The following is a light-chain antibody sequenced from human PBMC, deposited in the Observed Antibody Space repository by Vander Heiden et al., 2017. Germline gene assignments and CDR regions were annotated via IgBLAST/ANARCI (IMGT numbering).Light chain of an antibody. CDR3: AAWDDSLSGPV. CDR2: SNN. Sequence: SMLTQPPSASGTPGQRVTISCSGSSYNIGSNYVYWYQQLPGTAPKLLIYSNNQRPSGVPDRFSGSKSGTSAALAISGLRAEEEADYYCAAWDDSLSGPVFGGGTKLTVL. J-gene: IGLJ3*02. CDR1: SYNIGSNY. V-gene: IGLV1-47*02.